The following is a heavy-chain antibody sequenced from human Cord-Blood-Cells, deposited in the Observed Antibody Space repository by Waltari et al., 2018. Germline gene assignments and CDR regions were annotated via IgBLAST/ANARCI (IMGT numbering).Heavy chain of an antibody. J-gene: IGHJ4*02. CDR2: INPNSGGT. V-gene: IGHV1-2*02. D-gene: IGHD6-6*01. Sequence: QVQLVPSGAEVKKPGAPVKVSCKASGYTFTGYDMHWLRPAPGQGLDWMGWINPNSGGTSYAQKFQGRVTMTRDTSISTAYMELSRLRSDDTAVYYCARRLAARDYWGQGTLVTVSS. CDR3: ARRLAARDY. CDR1: GYTFTGYD.